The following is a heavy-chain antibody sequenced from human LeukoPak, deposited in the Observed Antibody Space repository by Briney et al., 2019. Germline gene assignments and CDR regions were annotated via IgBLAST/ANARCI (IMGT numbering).Heavy chain of an antibody. V-gene: IGHV3-30*02. Sequence: PGGSLRLSCAASGFTYSDYGMHWVRQAPGRGLEWVAFILNDGTWEYYPDSVKGRLTISRDNSRNTLYLQMNSVRLEDPAIYYCVKGGSISHNWFDSWGQGTLVTVSS. CDR3: VKGGSISHNWFDS. J-gene: IGHJ5*01. CDR2: ILNDGTWE. CDR1: GFTYSDYG. D-gene: IGHD3-16*01.